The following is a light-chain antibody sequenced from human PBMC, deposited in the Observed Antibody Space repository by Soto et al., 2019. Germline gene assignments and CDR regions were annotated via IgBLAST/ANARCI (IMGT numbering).Light chain of an antibody. J-gene: IGLJ2*01. CDR3: GAYAGSNNML. CDR1: SNDIGGSNF. Sequence: QSALTQPPSASGSPGQSVTISCTGTSNDIGGSNFVSWYQQRPDKAPKLIIYEITKRPSGVPDRFSAFKSGNTASLTVSGLQPEDEADYYCGAYAGSNNMLFGGGTKLTVL. V-gene: IGLV2-8*01. CDR2: EIT.